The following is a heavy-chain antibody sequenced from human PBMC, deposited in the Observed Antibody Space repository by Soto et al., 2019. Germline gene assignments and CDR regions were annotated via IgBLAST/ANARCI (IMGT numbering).Heavy chain of an antibody. CDR1: GYTFTGYY. J-gene: IGHJ6*02. D-gene: IGHD2-15*01. CDR3: ARAGSGSVLVVVAAHPDTYYYYGMDV. V-gene: IGHV1-2*04. Sequence: ASVKVSCKASGYTFTGYYMHWVRQAPGQGLEWMGWINPNSGGTNYAQKFQGWVTMTRDTSISTAYMELSRLRSDDTAVYYCARAGSGSVLVVVAAHPDTYYYYGMDVWGQGTTVTVSS. CDR2: INPNSGGT.